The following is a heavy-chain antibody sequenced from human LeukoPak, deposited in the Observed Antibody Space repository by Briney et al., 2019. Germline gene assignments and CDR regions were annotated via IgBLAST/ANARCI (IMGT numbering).Heavy chain of an antibody. CDR1: GFTFSTYD. V-gene: IGHV3-13*01. CDR3: AREIRETVFTRHHYYGIDV. Sequence: GGSLRLSCAASGFTFSTYDMHWVRQVTGKGLEWVSAIGTVDDTYYLGSVKGRFTISRENAKNVLYLQMSSLRVEDTAVYYCAREIRETVFTRHHYYGIDVWGQGSTVTVSS. J-gene: IGHJ6*02. D-gene: IGHD1-1*01. CDR2: IGTVDDT.